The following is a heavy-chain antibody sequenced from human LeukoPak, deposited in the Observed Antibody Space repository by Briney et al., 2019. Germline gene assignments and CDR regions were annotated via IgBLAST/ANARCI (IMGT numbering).Heavy chain of an antibody. CDR3: AVSAYDFWSGYHAPIWAFDI. J-gene: IGHJ3*02. V-gene: IGHV4-34*01. D-gene: IGHD3-3*01. CDR2: INHSGST. Sequence: SETLSLTCAVYGGSFSGYYWSWIRQPPGKGLEWIGEINHSGSTNYNPSLKSRVTISVDTSKNQFSLKLSSVTAADTAVYYCAVSAYDFWSGYHAPIWAFDIWGQGTMVTVSS. CDR1: GGSFSGYY.